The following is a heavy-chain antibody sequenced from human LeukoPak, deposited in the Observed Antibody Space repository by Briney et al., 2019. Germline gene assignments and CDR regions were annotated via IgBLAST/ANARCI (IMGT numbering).Heavy chain of an antibody. J-gene: IGHJ4*02. Sequence: GGSLRLSCAASGFTFSSYAMSWVRQAPGKGLEWVAVISYDGSNKYYADSVKGRFTISRDNSKNTLYLQMNSLRADDTTVYYCAKGRDSYGYGGFDSWGQGTLVTVSS. CDR1: GFTFSSYA. CDR2: ISYDGSNK. D-gene: IGHD5-18*01. CDR3: AKGRDSYGYGGFDS. V-gene: IGHV3-30-3*01.